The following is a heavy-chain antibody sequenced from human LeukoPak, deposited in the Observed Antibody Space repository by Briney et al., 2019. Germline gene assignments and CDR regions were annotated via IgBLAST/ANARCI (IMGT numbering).Heavy chain of an antibody. D-gene: IGHD6-19*01. CDR2: ISYDGSNK. Sequence: AGGSLRLSCAASGFTFSSYAMHWVRQAPGKGLEWVAVISYDGSNKYYADSVKGRFTISRDNSKNTLYLQMNSLRAEDTAVYYCARDRSQSSGWLGDNWFDPWGQGTLVTVSS. J-gene: IGHJ5*02. CDR3: ARDRSQSSGWLGDNWFDP. CDR1: GFTFSSYA. V-gene: IGHV3-30-3*01.